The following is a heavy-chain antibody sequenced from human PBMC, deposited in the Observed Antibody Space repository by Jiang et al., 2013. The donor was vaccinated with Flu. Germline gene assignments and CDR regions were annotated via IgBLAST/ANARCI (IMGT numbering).Heavy chain of an antibody. CDR2: TYYRSKWYN. V-gene: IGHV6-1*01. CDR1: GDSVSSNSVA. CDR3: ARGDRNWYFDL. J-gene: IGHJ2*01. Sequence: TCVISGDSVSSNSVAWNWIRQSPSRGLEWLGRTYYRSKWYNDYAVSVKSRISIDPDTSKNQFSLQLNSVTPEDTAVYYCARGDRNWYFDLWGHGTLVTVSS.